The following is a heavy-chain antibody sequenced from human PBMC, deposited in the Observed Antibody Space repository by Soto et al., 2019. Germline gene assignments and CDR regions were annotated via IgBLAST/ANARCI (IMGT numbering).Heavy chain of an antibody. J-gene: IGHJ6*02. CDR1: GFTVSSNY. CDR3: ARGSNYDFWSGPFMDV. D-gene: IGHD3-3*01. Sequence: GGSLRLSCAASGFTVSSNYMSWVRQAPGKGLEWVSVIYSGGSTYYADSVKGRFTISRHNSKNTLYLQMNSLGAEDTAVYYCARGSNYDFWSGPFMDVWGQGTTVTVSS. V-gene: IGHV3-66*01. CDR2: IYSGGST.